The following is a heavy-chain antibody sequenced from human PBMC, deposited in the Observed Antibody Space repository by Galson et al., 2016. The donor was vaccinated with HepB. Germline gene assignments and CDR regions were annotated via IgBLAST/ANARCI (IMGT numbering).Heavy chain of an antibody. CDR1: GYTFTSHY. V-gene: IGHV1-46*01. CDR3: ARERLGKSLDS. D-gene: IGHD4-11*01. CDR2: SNPTGIST. Sequence: SVKVSCKASGYTFTSHYLNWVRQAPGQGLEWLGVSNPTGISTNYAHKFQGRVSMTRDLAKSTPYMGLHSLGSGDTAVYYCARERLGKSLDSWGQGTPVIVSS. J-gene: IGHJ4*02.